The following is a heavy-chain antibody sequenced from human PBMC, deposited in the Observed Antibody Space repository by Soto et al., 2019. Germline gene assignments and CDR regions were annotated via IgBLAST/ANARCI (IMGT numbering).Heavy chain of an antibody. D-gene: IGHD6-13*01. J-gene: IGHJ4*02. Sequence: ASVKVSCKASGYTFTSYYMHWVRQAPGQGLEWMGIINPSGGSTSYAQKFQGRVTMTRDTSTSTVYMELSSLRSEDTAVYYCARDYIGKYRSSWTYDYWGQGTLVTVSS. V-gene: IGHV1-46*01. CDR3: ARDYIGKYRSSWTYDY. CDR1: GYTFTSYY. CDR2: INPSGGST.